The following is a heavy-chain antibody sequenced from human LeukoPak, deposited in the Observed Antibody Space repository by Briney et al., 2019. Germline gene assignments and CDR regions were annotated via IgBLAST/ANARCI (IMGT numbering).Heavy chain of an antibody. CDR1: GGSFSGYY. D-gene: IGHD6-6*01. CDR3: ARGSGAARPYYYGMDV. J-gene: IGHJ6*02. Sequence: PSETLSLTCAVYGGSFSGYYWSWIRQPPGKGLEWIGEINHSGSTNYNPSLKSRVTISVDTSKNQFSLKLSSVTAADTAVYYCARGSGAARPYYYGMDVWGQGTTVTVSS. CDR2: INHSGST. V-gene: IGHV4-34*01.